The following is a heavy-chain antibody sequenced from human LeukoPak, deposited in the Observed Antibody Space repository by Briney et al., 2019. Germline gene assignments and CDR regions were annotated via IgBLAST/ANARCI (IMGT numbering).Heavy chain of an antibody. Sequence: GGSLRLSCAASGFTVSSNYMSWVRQAPGKGLEWVSVIYSGGSTYYADSVKGRFTISRDNSKNTLYLQMNSLRAEDTAVYYCAKDVQLRMSSGWYVWGQGTLVTVSS. CDR3: AKDVQLRMSSGWYV. D-gene: IGHD6-19*01. CDR2: IYSGGST. V-gene: IGHV3-53*01. J-gene: IGHJ4*02. CDR1: GFTVSSNY.